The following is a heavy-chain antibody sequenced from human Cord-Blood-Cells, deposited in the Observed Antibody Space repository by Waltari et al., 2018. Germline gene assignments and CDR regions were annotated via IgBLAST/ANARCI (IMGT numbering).Heavy chain of an antibody. V-gene: IGHV6-1*01. D-gene: IGHD1-26*01. J-gene: IGHJ6*02. CDR3: AGSYYYYYGMDV. CDR1: GDGVSSNSAV. CDR2: TYYRSKWYN. Sequence: QVQLQQSGPGLVKPSQTLSLTCAIPGDGVSSNSAVWNWIMQSPSRGLEWLGRTYYRSKWYNDYAVSVKSRITINPDTSKNQFSLQLNSVTPEDTAVYYCAGSYYYYYGMDVWGQGTTVTVSS.